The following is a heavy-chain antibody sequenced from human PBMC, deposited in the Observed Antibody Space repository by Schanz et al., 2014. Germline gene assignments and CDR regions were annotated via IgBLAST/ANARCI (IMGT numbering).Heavy chain of an antibody. CDR1: FFHFSSSY. V-gene: IGHV3-11*01. J-gene: IGHJ6*02. D-gene: IGHD3-3*01. CDR3: ARYGFRKFGVVYGLAV. CDR2: VSSYDTTV. Sequence: QVQLLESGGCLFKPGRSLSLSFSVSFFHFSSSYMTWIRQAPGKGLEWISYVSSYDTTVSYADSVKGRFTISRDNAKNSVYLQMNSLRVEDTAVYYCARYGFRKFGVVYGLAVWGQGTTVTVS.